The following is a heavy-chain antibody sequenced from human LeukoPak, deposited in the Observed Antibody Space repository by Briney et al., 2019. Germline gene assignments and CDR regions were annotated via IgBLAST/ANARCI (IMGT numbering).Heavy chain of an antibody. CDR3: ARGPEYSSGPYFDY. D-gene: IGHD6-25*01. V-gene: IGHV1-46*01. CDR1: GYTVTSYY. Sequence: ASVKVSCKASGYTVTSYYMHWVRQAPGQGLEWMAILNPSGGSSNYAQKFQGRATLTRATSTGTVYMELSSLRSEDTAVYYCARGPEYSSGPYFDYWGQGTLVTVSS. CDR2: LNPSGGSS. J-gene: IGHJ4*02.